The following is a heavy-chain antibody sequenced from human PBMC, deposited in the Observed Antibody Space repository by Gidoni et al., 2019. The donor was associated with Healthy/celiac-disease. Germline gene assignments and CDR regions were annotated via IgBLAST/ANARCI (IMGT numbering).Heavy chain of an antibody. D-gene: IGHD5-18*01. CDR2: IYYSGST. V-gene: IGHV4-59*01. CDR3: ARGGGDTAMAAFDY. CDR1: GGPISSYY. Sequence: QVQLQESGPGLVKPSETLSLTCTVSGGPISSYYWSWIRQPPGKGLEWIGYIYYSGSTNYNPSLKSRVTISVDTSKNQFSLKLSSVTAADTAVYYCARGGGDTAMAAFDYWGQGTLVTVSS. J-gene: IGHJ4*02.